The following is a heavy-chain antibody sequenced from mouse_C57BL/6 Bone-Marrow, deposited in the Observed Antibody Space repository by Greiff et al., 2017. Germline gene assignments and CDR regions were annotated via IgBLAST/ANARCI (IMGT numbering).Heavy chain of an antibody. Sequence: EVMLVESEGGLVQPGSSMKLSCTASGFTFSDYYMAWVRQVPEKGLEWVANINYDGSSTYYLDSLKSRFIISRDNAKNILYLQMSSLNSEDTATYYCARDDYDGAWFAYWGQGTLVTVSA. V-gene: IGHV5-16*01. J-gene: IGHJ3*01. CDR1: GFTFSDYY. D-gene: IGHD2-4*01. CDR2: INYDGSST. CDR3: ARDDYDGAWFAY.